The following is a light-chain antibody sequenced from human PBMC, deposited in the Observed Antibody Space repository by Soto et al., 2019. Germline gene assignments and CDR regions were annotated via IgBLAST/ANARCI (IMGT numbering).Light chain of an antibody. CDR2: DAS. CDR1: QGVSSY. V-gene: IGKV3-11*01. Sequence: EIVLTQSPATLSLSPGESATLSCRASQGVSSYLAWYQQKPGQAPRLLIYDASNRATGIPARFSGSGSGTDFTLTISSLEPEDFAVYYCQQRSNWPPGLTFGGGTKVDIK. J-gene: IGKJ4*01. CDR3: QQRSNWPPGLT.